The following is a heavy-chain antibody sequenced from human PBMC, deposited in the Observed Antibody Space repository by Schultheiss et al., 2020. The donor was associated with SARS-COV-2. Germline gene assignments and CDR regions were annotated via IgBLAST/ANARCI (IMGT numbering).Heavy chain of an antibody. D-gene: IGHD6-25*01. J-gene: IGHJ5*02. Sequence: SETLSLTCTVSGGSISSGDYYWSWIRQPAGKGLEWIGRIYLSGDTNYNPSLKSRVTISVDTSKNQFSLKLSSVTAADTAVYYCARGPRRRPNWFDPWGQGTLVTVSS. CDR1: GGSISSGDYY. V-gene: IGHV4-61*02. CDR3: ARGPRRRPNWFDP. CDR2: IYLSGDT.